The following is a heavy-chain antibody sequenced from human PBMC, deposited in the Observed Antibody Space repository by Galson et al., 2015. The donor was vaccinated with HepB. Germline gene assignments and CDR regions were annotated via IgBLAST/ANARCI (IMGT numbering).Heavy chain of an antibody. D-gene: IGHD6-6*01. V-gene: IGHV3-64*01. CDR1: GFTFSSYA. Sequence: SLRLSCAASGFTFSSYAMHWVRQAPGKGLEYVSAISSNGGSTYYANSVKGRFTISRDNSKNTLYLQMGSLRAEDMAVYYCARSIAARPGLEVYYYYMDVWGKGTTVTVSS. CDR3: ARSIAARPGLEVYYYYMDV. J-gene: IGHJ6*03. CDR2: ISSNGGST.